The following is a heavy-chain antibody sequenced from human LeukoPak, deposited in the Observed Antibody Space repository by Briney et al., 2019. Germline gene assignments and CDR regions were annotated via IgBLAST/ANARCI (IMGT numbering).Heavy chain of an antibody. V-gene: IGHV4-34*01. CDR2: INHSGST. CDR1: GGSFGGYY. Sequence: SETLSLTCAVYGGSFGGYYWSWIRQPPGKGLEWIGEINHSGSTNYNPSLKSRVTMSVDTSKNQFSLKLTSVTAADTAVYYCARGGEEIAVVPLDSWGQGTLVTVSS. D-gene: IGHD2-2*01. J-gene: IGHJ4*02. CDR3: ARGGEEIAVVPLDS.